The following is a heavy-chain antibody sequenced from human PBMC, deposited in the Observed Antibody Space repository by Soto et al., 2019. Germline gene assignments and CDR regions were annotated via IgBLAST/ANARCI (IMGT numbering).Heavy chain of an antibody. D-gene: IGHD3-16*01. CDR1: GGSISSGGYS. Sequence: SETLSLACTVSGGSISSGGYSWSWIRQSPEKGLEWLGCIYPTGSTYYHPSLKSRVTISIDTSRNQFSLNLTSVTAADTAVYYCARAPQGPSPRWVLWGQGTTVTVSS. CDR2: IYPTGST. V-gene: IGHV4-30-2*06. CDR3: ARAPQGPSPRWVL. J-gene: IGHJ6*02.